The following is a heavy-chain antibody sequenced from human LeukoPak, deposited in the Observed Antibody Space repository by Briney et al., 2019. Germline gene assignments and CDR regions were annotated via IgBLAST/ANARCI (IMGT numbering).Heavy chain of an antibody. D-gene: IGHD6-13*01. CDR2: IYSGGST. J-gene: IGHJ3*02. CDR1: GFTVSTNY. Sequence: PGGSLRLSCAAPGFTVSTNYMTWVRQAPGKGLEWVSVIYSGGSTYYADSVKGRFTISRDNPRNTSYLQMNSLRVEDTAVYYCARRRSTSWASDIWGQGAMVTVSS. V-gene: IGHV3-53*01. CDR3: ARRRSTSWASDI.